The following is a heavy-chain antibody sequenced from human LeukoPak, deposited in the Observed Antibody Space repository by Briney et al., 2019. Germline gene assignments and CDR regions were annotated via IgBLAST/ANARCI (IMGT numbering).Heavy chain of an antibody. J-gene: IGHJ5*02. CDR1: GFTFSSYS. Sequence: GGSLRLSCAASGFTFSSYSMNWVRQAPGKGLGWVSSISSSSSYIYYADSVKGRFTISRDNAKNSLYLQMNSLRAEDTAVYYCARDLHSSSSWFDPWGQGTLVTVSS. V-gene: IGHV3-21*01. D-gene: IGHD6-13*01. CDR3: ARDLHSSSSWFDP. CDR2: ISSSSSYI.